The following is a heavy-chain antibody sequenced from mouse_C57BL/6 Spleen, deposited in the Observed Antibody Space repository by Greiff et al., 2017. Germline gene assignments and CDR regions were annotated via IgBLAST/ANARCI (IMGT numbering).Heavy chain of an antibody. J-gene: IGHJ1*03. CDR1: GYTFTSYW. Sequence: VQLQQPGAELVRPGTSVKLSCKASGYTFTSYWMHWVKQRPGQGLEWIGVIDPSDSYTNYNQKFKGKATLTVDTSSSTAYMQLSSLTSEDSAVYYCARTDVWYYWYFDVWGTGTTVTVSS. CDR2: IDPSDSYT. V-gene: IGHV1-59*01. D-gene: IGHD2-10*02. CDR3: ARTDVWYYWYFDV.